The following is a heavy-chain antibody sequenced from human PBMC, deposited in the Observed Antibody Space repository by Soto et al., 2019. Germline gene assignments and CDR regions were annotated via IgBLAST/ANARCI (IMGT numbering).Heavy chain of an antibody. Sequence: QVPLVESGGGVVQPGRSLRRSCAASGFTFSTYGMRWVRQAPGKGPEWVAVISIDGSNKYYADSVKGRFTISRDNSKNTLYLQMNSLRDDDTAVYYCAKGSEAARQELDYWGQGTLVSVSS. CDR3: AKGSEAARQELDY. D-gene: IGHD6-6*01. V-gene: IGHV3-30*18. J-gene: IGHJ4*02. CDR1: GFTFSTYG. CDR2: ISIDGSNK.